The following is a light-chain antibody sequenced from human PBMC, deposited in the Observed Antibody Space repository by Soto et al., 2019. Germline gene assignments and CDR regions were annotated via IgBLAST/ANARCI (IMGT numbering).Light chain of an antibody. CDR1: SSDISDYNY. CDR2: DVS. J-gene: IGLJ1*01. Sequence: QSALTQPASVSGSPGQSMTISCTGISSDISDYNYVSWYQQHPGKAPKVMIYDVSNRPSGVSNRFSGSKSGNTASLTISGLQAEDEADYYCSSFTTSSTLDVFGTGTKVTVL. CDR3: SSFTTSSTLDV. V-gene: IGLV2-14*01.